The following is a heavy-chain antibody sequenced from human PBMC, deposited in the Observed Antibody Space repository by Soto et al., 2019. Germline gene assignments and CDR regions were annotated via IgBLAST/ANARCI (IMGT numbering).Heavy chain of an antibody. J-gene: IGHJ4*02. CDR2: SSNSGTFT. Sequence: QVQLVESGGGLVKPGGSLRLTCAASGFSISDHYMSWIRQAPGKGLEWVSYSSNSGTFTKYADSVKGRFSIYRDNAKNSLYLEINSLRGEDTAIYYCARSGDNYSVLDYWGQGTPVTVSS. CDR1: GFSISDHY. CDR3: ARSGDNYSVLDY. D-gene: IGHD4-4*01. V-gene: IGHV3-11*05.